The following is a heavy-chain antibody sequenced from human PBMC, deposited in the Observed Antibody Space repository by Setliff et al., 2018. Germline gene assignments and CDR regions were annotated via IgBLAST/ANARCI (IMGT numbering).Heavy chain of an antibody. Sequence: PSETLSLTCAVYGESFSGHYWGLIRQPPGKGLEWVATIYYSGSTYSNPSLKSRLIISVDAPDNQFSVKLSSVTAADTAVYYCARHKSNGSGSYPSLYMDVWGKGIMVTVSS. CDR3: ARHKSNGSGSYPSLYMDV. CDR2: IYYSGST. CDR1: GESFSGHY. V-gene: IGHV4-34*01. D-gene: IGHD3-10*01. J-gene: IGHJ6*03.